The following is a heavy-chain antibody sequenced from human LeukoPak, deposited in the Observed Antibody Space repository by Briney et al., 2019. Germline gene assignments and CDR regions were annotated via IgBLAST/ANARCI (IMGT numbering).Heavy chain of an antibody. V-gene: IGHV1-46*01. J-gene: IGHJ4*02. CDR2: INPSGGSA. D-gene: IGHD6-19*01. Sequence: ASVKVSCKASGYTFINYYMHWVRQAPGQGLEWMGTINPSGGSASYAQKFQVRVTMTRDTSTTTVYMEVSSLRSEDTAVYYCASVPGYSSGWYVDWGQGTLVTVSS. CDR1: GYTFINYY. CDR3: ASVPGYSSGWYVD.